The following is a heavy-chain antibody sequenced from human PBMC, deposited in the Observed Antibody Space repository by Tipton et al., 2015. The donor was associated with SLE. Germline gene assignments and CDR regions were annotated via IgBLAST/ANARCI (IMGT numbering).Heavy chain of an antibody. D-gene: IGHD6-13*01. CDR3: ASWVTGTAAGPWDY. J-gene: IGHJ4*02. V-gene: IGHV4-39*06. Sequence: TLSLTCTVSGGSISSSSYYWGWIRQPPGKGLEWIGSIYYSGSTYYNPSLKSRFTVSVDTSKNQFTLKLSSVTAAGTAVYYCASWVTGTAAGPWDYWGQGTLVTVSS. CDR1: GGSISSSSYY. CDR2: IYYSGST.